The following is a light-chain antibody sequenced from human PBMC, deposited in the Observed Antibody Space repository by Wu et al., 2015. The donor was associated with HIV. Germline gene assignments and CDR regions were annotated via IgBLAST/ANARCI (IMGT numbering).Light chain of an antibody. CDR3: QQYNNWPRGT. V-gene: IGKV3D-15*01. Sequence: IVLTQSPGTLSLSPGERATLSCRASRSLSSFLAWYQQKPDQAPRLLIYGASNRATGIPDRFSGSGSGTEFTLTISSLQSEDFAVYYCQQYNNWPRGTFGQGTKGGNQT. CDR1: RSLSSF. CDR2: GAS. J-gene: IGKJ1*01.